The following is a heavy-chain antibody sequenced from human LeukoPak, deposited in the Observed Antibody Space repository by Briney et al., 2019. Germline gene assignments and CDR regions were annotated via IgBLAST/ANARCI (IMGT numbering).Heavy chain of an antibody. CDR1: GGTFSSYA. Sequence: SVKVSCKASGGTFSSYAISWVRQAPGQGLEWMGGIIPIFGTANYAQKFQGRVTITADESTSTAYMELSSLRSEDTAVYYCARGSTMGDAFDIWGQGTMVTVSS. CDR3: ARGSTMGDAFDI. J-gene: IGHJ3*02. V-gene: IGHV1-69*13. D-gene: IGHD3-3*01. CDR2: IIPIFGTA.